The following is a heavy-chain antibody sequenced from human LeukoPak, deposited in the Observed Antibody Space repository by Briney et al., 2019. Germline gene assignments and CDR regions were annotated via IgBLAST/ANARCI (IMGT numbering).Heavy chain of an antibody. V-gene: IGHV3-7*01. CDR1: GFTFSSYW. CDR3: ARGDPDY. Sequence: PGGSLRLSCAASGFTFSSYWMSWVRQAPGKGLEWVANIRHDGSDKYHVDSVKGRFTISRENAKNSLFLQMNSLRGEDTAVYYCARGDPDYWGQGTLVTVSS. D-gene: IGHD2-21*02. J-gene: IGHJ4*02. CDR2: IRHDGSDK.